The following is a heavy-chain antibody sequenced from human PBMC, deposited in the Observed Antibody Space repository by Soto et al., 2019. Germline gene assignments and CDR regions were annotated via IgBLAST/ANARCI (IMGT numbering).Heavy chain of an antibody. CDR3: AKGPKYYDYIWGSYTNDY. V-gene: IGHV4-39*07. CDR1: GGSISSSSYY. J-gene: IGHJ4*02. Sequence: SETLSLTCTVSGGSISSSSYYWGWIRQPPGKGLEWIGSIYYSGSTYYNPSLKSRVTISVDTSKNTLYLQMNSLRAEDTAVYYCAKGPKYYDYIWGSYTNDYWGQGTLVTVSS. D-gene: IGHD3-16*01. CDR2: IYYSGST.